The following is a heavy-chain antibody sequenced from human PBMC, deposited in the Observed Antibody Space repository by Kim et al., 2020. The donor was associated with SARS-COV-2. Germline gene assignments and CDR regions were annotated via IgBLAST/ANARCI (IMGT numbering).Heavy chain of an antibody. CDR1: GFSLSTSGMC. D-gene: IGHD3-22*01. J-gene: IGHJ3*02. V-gene: IGHV2-70*01. CDR3: ARISYYYDSSGYYGPDAFDI. CDR2: IDWDDDK. Sequence: SGPTLVNPTQTLTLTCTFSGFSLSTSGMCVSWIRQPPGKALEWLALIDWDDDKYYSTSLKTRLTISKDTSKNQVVLTMTNMDPVDTATYYCARISYYYDSSGYYGPDAFDIWGQGTMVTVSS.